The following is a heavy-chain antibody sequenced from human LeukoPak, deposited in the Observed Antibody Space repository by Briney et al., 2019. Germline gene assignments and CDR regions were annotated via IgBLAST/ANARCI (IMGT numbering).Heavy chain of an antibody. V-gene: IGHV3-30*02. CDR2: IRYDGSNK. Sequence: GGSLRLSCAASGFTFSSYGMHWVRQAPGKGLEWVAFIRYDGSNKYYADSVKGRFTTSRDNSKNTLYLQMNSLRAEDTAVYYCAKGVVPAAIWGVPGFDYWGQGTLVTVSS. D-gene: IGHD2-2*02. CDR3: AKGVVPAAIWGVPGFDY. CDR1: GFTFSSYG. J-gene: IGHJ4*02.